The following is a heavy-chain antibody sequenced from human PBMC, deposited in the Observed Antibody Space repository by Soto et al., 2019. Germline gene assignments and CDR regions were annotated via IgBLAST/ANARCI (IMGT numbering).Heavy chain of an antibody. CDR1: GGSISGYY. Sequence: SETLSLTCTVSGGSISGYYWSWIRQPPGKGLEWIGYMYSGGNTNYNPSLKSRVTLSVDTSKNQFSPKVSSVTAADTAVYYCARVSSGSSLYYFDYWGQGTLVTVSS. CDR3: ARVSSGSSLYYFDY. J-gene: IGHJ4*02. CDR2: MYSGGNT. D-gene: IGHD1-26*01. V-gene: IGHV4-59*01.